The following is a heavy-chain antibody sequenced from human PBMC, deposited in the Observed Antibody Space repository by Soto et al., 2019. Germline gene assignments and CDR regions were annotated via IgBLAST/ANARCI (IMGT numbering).Heavy chain of an antibody. CDR2: IYYSGST. CDR1: GGSISSGGYY. CDR3: ARDRNYSNYGTGP. V-gene: IGHV4-31*03. D-gene: IGHD4-4*01. Sequence: SETLSLTCTVSGGSISSGGYYWSWIRQHPGKGLEWIGYIYYSGSTYYNPSLKSRVTISVDTSKNQFSLKLSSVTAADTAVYYCARDRNYSNYGTGPWGQGTLVTVSS. J-gene: IGHJ5*02.